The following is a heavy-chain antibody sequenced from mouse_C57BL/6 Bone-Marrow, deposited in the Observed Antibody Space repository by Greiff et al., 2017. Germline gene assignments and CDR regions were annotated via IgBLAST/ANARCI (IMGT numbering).Heavy chain of an antibody. D-gene: IGHD2-2*01. CDR3: ARYGYDPHFDY. CDR2: IDPNSGGT. J-gene: IGHJ2*01. V-gene: IGHV1-72*01. Sequence: VQLQQPGAELVKPGASVKLSCKASGYTFTSYWMHWVKQRPGRGLEWIGRIDPNSGGTKYNEKFKSKATLTVDKPSSPAYMQLSSLTSEDSAVYYCARYGYDPHFDYWGQGTTLTVSS. CDR1: GYTFTSYW.